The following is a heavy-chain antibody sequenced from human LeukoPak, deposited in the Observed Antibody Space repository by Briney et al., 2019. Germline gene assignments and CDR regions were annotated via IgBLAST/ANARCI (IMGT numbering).Heavy chain of an antibody. Sequence: ASVKVSCKASGYTFTGYDINWVRQATGQGLEWMGWMNPNSGNTGYAQKFQGRVTMTRNTSISTAYMELSSLRSEDTAVYYCARGLYYDPGDWFDPWGQGTLVTVSS. CDR1: GYTFTGYD. CDR3: ARGLYYDPGDWFDP. J-gene: IGHJ5*02. CDR2: MNPNSGNT. D-gene: IGHD3-10*01. V-gene: IGHV1-8*01.